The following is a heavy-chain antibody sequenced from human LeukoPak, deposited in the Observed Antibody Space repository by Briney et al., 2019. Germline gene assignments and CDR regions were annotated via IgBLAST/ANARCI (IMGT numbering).Heavy chain of an antibody. V-gene: IGHV1-69*04. CDR1: GGTFSRYT. Sequence: SVKVSCKASGGTFSRYTISWVRQAPGQGLEWMGRIIPILGIANYAQKFQGRVTITADKSTSTAYMELSSLRSEDTAVYYCARDRRDGYNYLMAFDYWGQGTLLTVSS. J-gene: IGHJ4*02. CDR3: ARDRRDGYNYLMAFDY. D-gene: IGHD5-24*01. CDR2: IIPILGIA.